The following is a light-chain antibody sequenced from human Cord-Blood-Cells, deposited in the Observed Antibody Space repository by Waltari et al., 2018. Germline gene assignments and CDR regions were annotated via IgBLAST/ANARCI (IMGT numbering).Light chain of an antibody. CDR3: QQSYSTSRT. J-gene: IGKJ1*01. V-gene: IGKV1-39*01. CDR2: AAS. CDR1: QSIISY. Sequence: DIQMTPSPSSLFASVGDNATITCRASQSIISYLNCYQQKPGKAPQLLSYAASSLQSGVPSRFSGSGSGTDFTLTISSLQPEDFATYYCQQSYSTSRTFGQGTKVEIK.